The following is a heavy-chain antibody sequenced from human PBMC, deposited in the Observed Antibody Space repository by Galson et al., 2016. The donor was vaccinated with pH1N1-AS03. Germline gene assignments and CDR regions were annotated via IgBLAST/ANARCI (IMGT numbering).Heavy chain of an antibody. Sequence: SLRLSCAASGFTFSSYSFNWVRQAPGKGLEWISYIRTTGTLVYYADSVKGRFTISRDNAKSSLYLQMSSLGAEDTAVYYCAREASSGYYYVHADLWGQGTLVTVSS. D-gene: IGHD3-22*01. J-gene: IGHJ5*02. CDR1: GFTFSSYS. CDR2: IRTTGTLV. CDR3: AREASSGYYYVHADL. V-gene: IGHV3-48*01.